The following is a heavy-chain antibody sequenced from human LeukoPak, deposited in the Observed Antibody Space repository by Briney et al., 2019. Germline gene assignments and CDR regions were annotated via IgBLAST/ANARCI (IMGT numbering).Heavy chain of an antibody. Sequence: SETLSLTCAVYGGSFSDYYWSWIRQPPGKGLEWIGEINHSGSTNYNPSLKSRVTISVDTSKNQFSLKLSSVTAADTAVYYCARGGYGGYGMYVWGQGTTVTVSS. V-gene: IGHV4-34*01. CDR2: INHSGST. CDR3: ARGGYGGYGMYV. CDR1: GGSFSDYY. J-gene: IGHJ6*02. D-gene: IGHD1-26*01.